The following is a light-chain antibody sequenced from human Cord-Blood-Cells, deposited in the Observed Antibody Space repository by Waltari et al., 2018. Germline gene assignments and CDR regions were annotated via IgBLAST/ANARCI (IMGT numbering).Light chain of an antibody. V-gene: IGKV1-39*01. J-gene: IGKJ4*01. CDR3: QQSYSTPLT. CDR1: QSISSY. Sequence: DIQMTQSPSSLSASVGDRVTITCRASQSISSYLNWYQQKPGKAPKPLIYAASSLQSGVPSRFSGSGSGTDFTRTISSLQPEDFATYYCQQSYSTPLTFGGGTKVEIK. CDR2: AAS.